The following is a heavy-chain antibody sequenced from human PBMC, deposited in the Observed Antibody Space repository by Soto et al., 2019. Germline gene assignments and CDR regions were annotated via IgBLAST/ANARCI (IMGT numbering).Heavy chain of an antibody. V-gene: IGHV1-46*01. CDR3: ARIYSSGGSCYGMDY. CDR2: INPTRST. CDR1: EYTFPSYY. Sequence: CKASEYTFPSYYMHRVRQAPGQGLEWMGIINPTRSTSYAQKFQGRVTMTRDTSTSTVYMELSSLFFVNTAVYYCARIYSSGGSCYGMDYWG. D-gene: IGHD2-15*01. J-gene: IGHJ6*02.